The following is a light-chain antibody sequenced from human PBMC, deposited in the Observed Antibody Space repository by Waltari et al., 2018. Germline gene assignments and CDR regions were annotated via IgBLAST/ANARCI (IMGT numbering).Light chain of an antibody. V-gene: IGLV1-44*01. J-gene: IGLJ3*02. Sequence: QSVLTQPPSASGTPGPRVTISSSGTSPHPRSNTVNWYQQPPGTAPKLLIYSNNQRPAGVPDRFSGSKSGTSASLAISGLQSEDEADYYCAAWDDSLNGPVFGGGTKLTVL. CDR1: SPHPRSNT. CDR2: SNN. CDR3: AAWDDSLNGPV.